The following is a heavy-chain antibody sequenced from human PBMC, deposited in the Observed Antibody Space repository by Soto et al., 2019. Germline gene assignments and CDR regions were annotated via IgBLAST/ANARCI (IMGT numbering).Heavy chain of an antibody. V-gene: IGHV2-5*02. D-gene: IGHD3-22*01. CDR2: IYWDDDQ. Sequence: QITLKESGPTLVKPTQTLTLTCTFSGFSLSTSGVGVGWIRQPPGKALEWLALIYWDDDQCYSPSLMSRLTITKDATKHPLVLTTTYMDPVDSATDYRAHRAHYDDGSGQGDACDIRGQGTMVTVSS. J-gene: IGHJ3*02. CDR3: AHRAHYDDGSGQGDACDI. CDR1: GFSLSTSGVG.